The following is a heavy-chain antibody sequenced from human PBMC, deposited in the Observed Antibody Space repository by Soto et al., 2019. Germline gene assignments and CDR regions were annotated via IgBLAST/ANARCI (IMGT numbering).Heavy chain of an antibody. V-gene: IGHV1-69*01. CDR2: IIPFFGTA. CDR1: GGTSSTFG. CDR3: AKSAPMDAGDTYYYDF. D-gene: IGHD4-17*01. Sequence: QVQLVQSGAEVKKTGSSVKVSCKASGGTSSTFGISWVRQAPGQGLEWMGGIIPFFGTARYSQKFEDRITITADESTNTVYMDLRSLTSEDTAIYYCAKSAPMDAGDTYYYDFWGQGALVIVSS. J-gene: IGHJ4*02.